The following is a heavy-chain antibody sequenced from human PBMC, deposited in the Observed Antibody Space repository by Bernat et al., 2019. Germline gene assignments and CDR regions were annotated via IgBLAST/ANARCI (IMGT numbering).Heavy chain of an antibody. CDR1: GYTLTSYY. Sequence: QVQLVQSGAEVKKLGAPVKVSCKASGYTLTSYYMHWVRQAPGQGHEWMGIFNPSGGSTSYAQKFQGRVTMTRDTSTSTVYMELSSLRSEDTAVYYCARDGEAAAVSLDYWGQRSLVSGSS. V-gene: IGHV1-46*01. CDR3: ARDGEAAAVSLDY. CDR2: FNPSGGST. D-gene: IGHD6-13*01. J-gene: IGHJ4*02.